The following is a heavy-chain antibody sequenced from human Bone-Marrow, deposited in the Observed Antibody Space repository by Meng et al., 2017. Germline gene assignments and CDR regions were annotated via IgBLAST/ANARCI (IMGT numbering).Heavy chain of an antibody. CDR3: ARDPVIAVAGAEYFQH. CDR1: GFYFSNAW. V-gene: IGHV3-21*01. D-gene: IGHD6-19*01. CDR2: ISSSSSYI. J-gene: IGHJ1*01. Sequence: GGSLRLSCAASGFYFSNAWMSWVRQAPGKGLEWVSSISSSSSYIYYADSVKGRFTISRDNAKNSLYLQMNSLRAEDTAVYYCARDPVIAVAGAEYFQHWGQGTLVTVSS.